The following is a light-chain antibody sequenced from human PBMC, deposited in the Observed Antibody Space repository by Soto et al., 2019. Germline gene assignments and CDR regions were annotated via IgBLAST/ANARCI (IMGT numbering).Light chain of an antibody. Sequence: EVVLTQSPATLSLSPGERATLSCRASQSVSSYLAWYQQKPGQAPRLLIYDASNRATGIPARFSGSGSGTDFTLTISSLEPEDFAVYYCQHRSNWPLTFGGGTKVEIK. J-gene: IGKJ4*01. CDR1: QSVSSY. CDR2: DAS. CDR3: QHRSNWPLT. V-gene: IGKV3-11*01.